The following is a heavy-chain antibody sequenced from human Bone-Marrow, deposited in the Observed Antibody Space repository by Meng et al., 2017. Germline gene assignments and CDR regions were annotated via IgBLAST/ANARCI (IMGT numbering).Heavy chain of an antibody. CDR2: IYHGGDT. V-gene: IGHV4/OR15-8*02. CDR1: GGSISSIDW. Sequence: QGQLQESGPGLVKPSGTLSLTCVVSGGSISSIDWWSWVRQPPGKGLEWIGEIYHGGDTNYNPSLKSRVTIAIDRSKNQFSLNLSSVTAADTAVYYCASWIYSCGWQWGQGTLVTVSS. D-gene: IGHD6-19*01. CDR3: ASWIYSCGWQ. J-gene: IGHJ4*02.